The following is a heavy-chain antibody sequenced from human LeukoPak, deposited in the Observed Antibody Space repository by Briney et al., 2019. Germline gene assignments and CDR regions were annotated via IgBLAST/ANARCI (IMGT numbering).Heavy chain of an antibody. D-gene: IGHD1-14*01. CDR3: ARRAGALNPFDY. J-gene: IGHJ4*02. Sequence: ASVKVSCKASGYTFISYGISWVRQAAGQGLEWMGWVSGHNGDTNYAQKVQGRVTMTTDTSTSTAYMELRSLRSDDTAVYYCARRAGALNPFDYWGQGTLVTVSS. V-gene: IGHV1-18*01. CDR2: VSGHNGDT. CDR1: GYTFISYG.